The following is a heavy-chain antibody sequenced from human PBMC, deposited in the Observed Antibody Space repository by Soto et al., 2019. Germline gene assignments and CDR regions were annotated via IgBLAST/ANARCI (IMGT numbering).Heavy chain of an antibody. V-gene: IGHV3-30-3*01. CDR1: GFPFSSYA. J-gene: IGHJ4*02. D-gene: IGHD6-13*01. CDR2: ISYDGSNK. Sequence: PGGSLRLSCAASGFPFSSYAMHWVRQAPGKGLEWVAVISYDGSNKYYADSVKGRFTISRDNSKNTLYLQMNSLRAEDTAVYYCVQTGSSSWPKRYYFDYWGQGTLVTVSS. CDR3: VQTGSSSWPKRYYFDY.